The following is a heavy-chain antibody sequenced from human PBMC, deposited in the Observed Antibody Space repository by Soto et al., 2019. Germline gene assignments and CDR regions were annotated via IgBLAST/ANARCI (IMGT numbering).Heavy chain of an antibody. Sequence: QVQLVESGGGVVQPGRSLRLSCAATGFRFSTHAIYWVRQAPCMGLEWVAFISFDGSIKYSADAVKVQLTISIDNSKNTVFLKTNGLSPGDTAVYFCVRDHGWTTGPGTGYFDYWGQGTLVTVSS. CDR2: ISFDGSIK. V-gene: IGHV3-30*03. J-gene: IGHJ4*02. CDR3: VRDHGWTTGPGTGYFDY. D-gene: IGHD6-13*01. CDR1: GFRFSTHA.